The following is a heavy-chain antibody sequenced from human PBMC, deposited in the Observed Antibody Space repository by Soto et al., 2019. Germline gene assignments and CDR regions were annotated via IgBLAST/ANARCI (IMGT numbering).Heavy chain of an antibody. D-gene: IGHD1-26*01. Sequence: EVPLLESGGGLVQPGGSLRLSCAASGFTFSSYAMRWVRQAPVKGLEWVSAISGSGGSTYYAASVKGRFTISRDNSKNTLYPQMNSLRAEDTAVYYCARRGSGSYYDSWGQGTLVTVSS. V-gene: IGHV3-23*01. CDR1: GFTFSSYA. CDR3: ARRGSGSYYDS. J-gene: IGHJ4*02. CDR2: ISGSGGST.